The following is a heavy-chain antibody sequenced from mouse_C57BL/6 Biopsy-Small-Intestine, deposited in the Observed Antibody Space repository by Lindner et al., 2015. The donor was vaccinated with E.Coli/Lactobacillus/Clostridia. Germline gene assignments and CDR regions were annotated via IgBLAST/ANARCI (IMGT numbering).Heavy chain of an antibody. Sequence: SVKVSCKASGGTFSSDAIIRVRQAPGQGLEWMGGIIPSFRTPKYAQKFEDRVRITADKSTTTAYMELSSLRSEDTAVYYCARGYYDSSGPFDYWGQGTLVIVSS. J-gene: IGHJ4*01. CDR3: ARGYYDSSGPFDY. D-gene: IGHD2-4*01. CDR2: IIPSFRTP. V-gene: IGHV1-4*01. CDR1: GGTFSSDA.